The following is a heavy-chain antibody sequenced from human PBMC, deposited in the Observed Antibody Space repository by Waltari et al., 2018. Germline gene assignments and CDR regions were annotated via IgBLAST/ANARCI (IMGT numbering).Heavy chain of an antibody. CDR1: GFTFSSYG. V-gene: IGHV3-30*02. CDR3: AKDRGDGYNFPDWYFDL. D-gene: IGHD5-12*01. CDR2: IRYDGSNK. J-gene: IGHJ2*01. Sequence: QVQLVESGGGVVQPGGSLRLSCAASGFTFSSYGVHWVRQAPGKGLEWVAFIRYDGSNKYYADSVKGRFTISRDNSKNTLYLQMNSLRAEDTAVYYCAKDRGDGYNFPDWYFDLWGRGTLVTVSS.